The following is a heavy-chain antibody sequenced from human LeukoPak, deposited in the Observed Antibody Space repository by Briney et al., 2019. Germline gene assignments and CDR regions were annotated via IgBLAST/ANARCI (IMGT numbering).Heavy chain of an antibody. CDR2: IYHSGST. V-gene: IGHV4-30-2*01. CDR1: GGSISSGCYS. Sequence: PSQTLSLTCAVSGGSISSGCYSWSWIRQPPGKGLEWIGYIYHSGSTYYNPSLKSRVTISVDRSKNQFSLKLSSVTAADTAVYYCARAVNWNYDAFDIWGQGTMVTVSS. CDR3: ARAVNWNYDAFDI. D-gene: IGHD1-7*01. J-gene: IGHJ3*02.